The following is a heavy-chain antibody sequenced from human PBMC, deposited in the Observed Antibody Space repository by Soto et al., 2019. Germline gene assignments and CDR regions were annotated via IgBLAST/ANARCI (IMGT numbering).Heavy chain of an antibody. D-gene: IGHD3-3*01. V-gene: IGHV4-30-4*01. Sequence: SETLSLTCTVSGGSISSGDYYWSWIRQPPGKGLEWIGYIYYSGSTYYNPSLKSRVTISVDTSKNQFSLKLSSVTAADTAVYYCARVYYDFWSGYYPRGFVGSGMDVWGQGTTVTVSS. J-gene: IGHJ6*02. CDR3: ARVYYDFWSGYYPRGFVGSGMDV. CDR2: IYYSGST. CDR1: GGSISSGDYY.